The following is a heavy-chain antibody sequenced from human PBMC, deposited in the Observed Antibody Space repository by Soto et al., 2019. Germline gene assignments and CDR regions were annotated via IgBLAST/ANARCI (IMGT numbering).Heavy chain of an antibody. Sequence: GGSLRLSCAASGFTFSSYGMHWVRQAPGKGLEWVAVISYDGSNKYYADSVKGRFTISRDNSENTLYLQMNSLRAEDTAVYYCAKDSVSSSWYSGLYYYYGMDVWGQGTTVTVSS. V-gene: IGHV3-30*18. J-gene: IGHJ6*02. D-gene: IGHD6-13*01. CDR1: GFTFSSYG. CDR2: ISYDGSNK. CDR3: AKDSVSSSWYSGLYYYYGMDV.